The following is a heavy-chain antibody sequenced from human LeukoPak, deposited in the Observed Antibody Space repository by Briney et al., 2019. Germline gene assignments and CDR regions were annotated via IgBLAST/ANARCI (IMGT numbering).Heavy chain of an antibody. V-gene: IGHV3-11*03. Sequence: GGSLRLSCAASGFTFSDYYMSWIRQAPGKGLEWVSYISSSSSYTNYADPVKGRFTISRDNAKNSLYLQMNSLRAEDTAVYYCASTWDTAAAGTGFDYWGQGTLVTVSS. CDR3: ASTWDTAAAGTGFDY. D-gene: IGHD6-13*01. CDR1: GFTFSDYY. J-gene: IGHJ4*02. CDR2: ISSSSSYT.